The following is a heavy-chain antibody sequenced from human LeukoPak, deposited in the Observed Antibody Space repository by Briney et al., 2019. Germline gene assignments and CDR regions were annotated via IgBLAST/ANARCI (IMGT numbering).Heavy chain of an antibody. CDR1: GYTFTGYY. J-gene: IGHJ6*02. CDR2: INPNSGGT. V-gene: IGHV1-2*02. CDR3: ARVDRYDYYYYGMDV. D-gene: IGHD2-2*03. Sequence: ASVKVSCKASGYTFTGYYMHWVRQAPGQGLEWMGWINPNSGGTNYAQKFQGRATMTRDTSISTAYMELSRLRSDDTAVYYCARVDRYDYYYYGMDVWGQGTTVTVSS.